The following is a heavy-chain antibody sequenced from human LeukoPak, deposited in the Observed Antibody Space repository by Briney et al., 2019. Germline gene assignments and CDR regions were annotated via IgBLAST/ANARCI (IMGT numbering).Heavy chain of an antibody. CDR3: ARENTMVRGVTLYYFDY. D-gene: IGHD3-10*01. CDR2: IWYDGSKE. CDR1: GFSFSSYG. V-gene: IGHV3-33*01. Sequence: GRSLRLPCAASGFSFSSYGMHWVRQAPGKGLEWVAVIWYDGSKEYYADSVKGRFTISRDNSKNTLYLQMNSLRAEDTAVYYCARENTMVRGVTLYYFDYWGQGTLVTVSS. J-gene: IGHJ4*02.